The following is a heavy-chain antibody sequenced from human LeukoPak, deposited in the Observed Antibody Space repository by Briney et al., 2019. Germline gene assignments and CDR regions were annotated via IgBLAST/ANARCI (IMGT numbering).Heavy chain of an antibody. CDR2: IYDRGST. CDR3: ARGRTFDN. J-gene: IGHJ4*02. Sequence: SETLSLTCTVSGGSVISGSYYWSWIRQPPGKGLEWIGSIYDRGSTKYNPSLKSRVTISVDTSKNQFSLRLSSVTAADTAVYYCARGRTFDNWGQGTLVTVSS. CDR1: GGSVISGSYY. V-gene: IGHV4-61*01.